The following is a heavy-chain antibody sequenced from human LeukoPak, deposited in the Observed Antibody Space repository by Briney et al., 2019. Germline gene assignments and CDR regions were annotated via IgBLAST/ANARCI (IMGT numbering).Heavy chain of an antibody. CDR2: MYPGDSDT. CDR3: ARRYCSSTSCLRPPNAFDI. Sequence: GESLKISCKGSGYSFTSYWIGWVRQMPGKGLEWMGIMYPGDSDTSYSPSFQGQVTISADKSISTAYLQWSSLKASDTAMYYCARRYCSSTSCLRPPNAFDIWGQGAMVTVSS. CDR1: GYSFTSYW. D-gene: IGHD2-2*01. J-gene: IGHJ3*02. V-gene: IGHV5-51*01.